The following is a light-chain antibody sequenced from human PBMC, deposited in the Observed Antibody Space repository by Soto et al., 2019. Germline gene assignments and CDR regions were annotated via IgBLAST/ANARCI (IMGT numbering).Light chain of an antibody. CDR2: DVT. CDR3: SSYTITSTRL. Sequence: QSVLTQPASVSGSPGQSITISCTGTSSDIGAFDLVSWFQQHPGKAPKVMIYDVTIRPSGVSNRFSGSKSGNTASLTISGLQAEDEADYYCSSYTITSTRLFGTGTKLTVL. CDR1: SSDIGAFDL. J-gene: IGLJ1*01. V-gene: IGLV2-14*01.